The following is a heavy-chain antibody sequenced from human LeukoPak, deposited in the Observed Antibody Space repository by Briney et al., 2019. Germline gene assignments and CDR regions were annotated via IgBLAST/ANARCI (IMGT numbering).Heavy chain of an antibody. CDR2: IKQDGSEK. D-gene: IGHD2-15*01. CDR1: GFTFSSYW. CDR3: ARVGAATYYYYYMDV. V-gene: IGHV3-7*01. J-gene: IGHJ6*03. Sequence: GGSLRLSCEAPGFTFSSYWMSWVRQAPGKGLEWVANIKQDGSEKYYMDSLKGRFTVSRDNAKNSLYLQINSLRVGDTAVYFCARVGAATYYYYYMDVWGKGTTVTVSS.